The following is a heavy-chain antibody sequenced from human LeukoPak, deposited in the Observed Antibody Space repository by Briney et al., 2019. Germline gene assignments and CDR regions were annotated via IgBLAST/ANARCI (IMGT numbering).Heavy chain of an antibody. D-gene: IGHD3-22*01. CDR2: INHSGST. Sequence: SETLSLTCAVYGGSFSGYYWSWIRQPPGKGLEWIGEINHSGSTNYNPSLKSRVTISVDTSKNQFSLKLSSVTAADTAVYYCAKDYGYYYDSSGFVDYWGQGTLVTVSS. V-gene: IGHV4-34*01. CDR3: AKDYGYYYDSSGFVDY. CDR1: GGSFSGYY. J-gene: IGHJ4*02.